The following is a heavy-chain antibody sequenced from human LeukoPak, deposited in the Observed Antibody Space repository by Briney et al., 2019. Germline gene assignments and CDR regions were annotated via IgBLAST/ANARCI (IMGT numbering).Heavy chain of an antibody. CDR2: ISGSGSTR. Sequence: GGSLRLSCAASGFTFSSYEVNWVRQAPGKGLEWVSYISGSGSTRYYADSVKGRFTISRDNAKNSLFLQMNSLRAEDTAVYYCARGDGAGHYWGQGTLVTVSS. J-gene: IGHJ4*02. CDR3: ARGDGAGHY. V-gene: IGHV3-48*03. D-gene: IGHD3-10*01. CDR1: GFTFSSYE.